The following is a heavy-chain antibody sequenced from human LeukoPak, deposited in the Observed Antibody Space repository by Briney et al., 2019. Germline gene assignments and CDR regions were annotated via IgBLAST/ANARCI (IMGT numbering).Heavy chain of an antibody. CDR1: GGSISSGGYS. V-gene: IGHV4-30-2*01. J-gene: IGHJ5*02. Sequence: PSETLSLTCAVSGGSISSGGYSWSWIRQPPGTGLEWIGYIYHSGSTYYNPSLKSRVTISVDRSKNQFSLKLSSVTAADTAVYYCARGAYCSSTSCYISWFDPWGQGTLVTVSS. CDR3: ARGAYCSSTSCYISWFDP. D-gene: IGHD2-2*02. CDR2: IYHSGST.